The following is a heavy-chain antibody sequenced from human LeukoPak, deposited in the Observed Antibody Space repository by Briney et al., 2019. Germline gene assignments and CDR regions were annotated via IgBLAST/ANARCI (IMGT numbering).Heavy chain of an antibody. V-gene: IGHV1-2*02. CDR3: ARGFIGTGGDY. Sequence: GESLKISCKGSGYSFTSYWIGWVRQMPGKGLEWMGWINPNSGDTNYAQKFQGRVTMTTDTSISTAYMELSGLISDDTAVYFCARGFIGTGGDYWGQGTLVTVSS. J-gene: IGHJ4*02. CDR2: INPNSGDT. CDR1: GYSFTSYW. D-gene: IGHD1-1*01.